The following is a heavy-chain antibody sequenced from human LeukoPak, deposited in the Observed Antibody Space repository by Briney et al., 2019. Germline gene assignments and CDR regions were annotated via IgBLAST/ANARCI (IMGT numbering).Heavy chain of an antibody. CDR3: AKGAQYDFWTGYTLEYFDV. CDR1: GFTFTSYA. V-gene: IGHV3-23*01. Sequence: GSLRLSCAASGFTFTSYAMNWVRQAPGKGLEWVSFINASGSSTHYADSVKGRFTISRDNFNNTLYLQINSLRAEDTAAYYCAKGAQYDFWTGYTLEYFDVWGKGTLVTVSS. CDR2: INASGSST. D-gene: IGHD3-3*01. J-gene: IGHJ4*02.